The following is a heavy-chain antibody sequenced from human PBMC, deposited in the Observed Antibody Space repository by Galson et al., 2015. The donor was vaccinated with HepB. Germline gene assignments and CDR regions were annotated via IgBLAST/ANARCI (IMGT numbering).Heavy chain of an antibody. J-gene: IGHJ6*02. CDR2: IKHDGSEK. CDR1: GFTFSRYW. Sequence: SLRLSCAASGFTFSRYWMTWVRQAPGKGLEWVANIKHDGSEKYYVDSVKGRFTISRDNAKNSLFLHMSSLRAEDTAVYYCARDGGDCRDSSLVAYGMDVWGQGTTVTVAS. CDR3: ARDGGDCRDSSLVAYGMDV. D-gene: IGHD3-16*01. V-gene: IGHV3-7*03.